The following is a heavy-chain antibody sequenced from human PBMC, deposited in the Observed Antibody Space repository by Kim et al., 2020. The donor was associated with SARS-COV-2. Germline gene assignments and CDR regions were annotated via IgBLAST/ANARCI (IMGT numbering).Heavy chain of an antibody. V-gene: IGHV5-51*01. CDR3: TRGEGGYLV. D-gene: IGHD1-26*01. Sequence: GESLKISCKASGYSFTTYWIGWVRQMAGKGLEWMGIIYPGDSDTRYSPSFEGQVTISVDKSISTAYLQWGSLKASDPAMYYCTRGEGGYLVWGQGTLVTV. J-gene: IGHJ4*02. CDR1: GYSFTTYW. CDR2: IYPGDSDT.